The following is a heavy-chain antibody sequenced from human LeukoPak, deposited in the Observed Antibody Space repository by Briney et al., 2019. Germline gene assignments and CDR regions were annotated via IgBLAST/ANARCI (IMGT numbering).Heavy chain of an antibody. D-gene: IGHD4-23*01. CDR2: ISYDGSNK. V-gene: IGHV3-30*04. Sequence: PGGSLRLSCAASGFTFSSYAMHWVRQAPGKGLEWVAVISYDGSNKYYADSVKGRFTISRDNSKNTLYLQMNSLRAEDTAVYYCARGIYGGNSPLVDYGGRGPLVTVPS. J-gene: IGHJ4*02. CDR3: ARGIYGGNSPLVDY. CDR1: GFTFSSYA.